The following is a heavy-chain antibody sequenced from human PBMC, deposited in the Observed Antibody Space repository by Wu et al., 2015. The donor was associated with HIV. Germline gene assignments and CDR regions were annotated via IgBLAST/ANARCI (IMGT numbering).Heavy chain of an antibody. J-gene: IGHJ5*02. V-gene: IGHV1-18*01. CDR3: AREWNFGRARRWFDP. Sequence: QVQLVQSGPEVKKPGASVKVSCKASGYTFINYGINWVRQAPGQGLEWMGWISTHSGHTNHAQQFQGRITLTTDTSTTTAYMELRSLKSDDTAVYYCAREWNFGRARRWFDPWGHGTLVTVSS. CDR2: ISTHSGHT. CDR1: GYTFINYG. D-gene: IGHD1-7*01.